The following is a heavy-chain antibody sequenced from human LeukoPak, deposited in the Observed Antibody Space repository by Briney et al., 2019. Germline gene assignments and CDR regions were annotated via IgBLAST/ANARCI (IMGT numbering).Heavy chain of an antibody. J-gene: IGHJ4*02. CDR1: GFTFSSYA. Sequence: PGGSLRLSCAASGFTFSSYAMSWVRQAPGKGLEWVSGLSGSGGDTYYADSVKGRFTISRDNSKNTLYLQMNSLRAEDTAVYYCAKPPGAVAIFDYWGQGTLVTVSS. CDR3: AKPPGAVAIFDY. D-gene: IGHD6-19*01. CDR2: LSGSGGDT. V-gene: IGHV3-23*01.